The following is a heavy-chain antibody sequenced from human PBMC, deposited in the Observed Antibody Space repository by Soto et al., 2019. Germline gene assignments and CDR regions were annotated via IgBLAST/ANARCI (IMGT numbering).Heavy chain of an antibody. J-gene: IGHJ4*02. CDR2: INHSGST. CDR3: AIARLDYYDSSGPFDY. V-gene: IGHV4-34*01. CDR1: GGSFSGYY. Sequence: SETLSLTCAVYGGSFSGYYLSWIRQPPGKGLEWIGEINHSGSTNYNPSLKSRVTISVDTSKNQFSLKLRSVTAPDTAVYYCAIARLDYYDSSGPFDYWDQGNLVTVSS. D-gene: IGHD3-22*01.